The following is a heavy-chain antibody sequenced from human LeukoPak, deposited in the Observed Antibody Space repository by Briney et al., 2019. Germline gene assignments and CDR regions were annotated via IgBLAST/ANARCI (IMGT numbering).Heavy chain of an antibody. CDR2: ISSSSSTI. V-gene: IGHV3-48*04. D-gene: IGHD6-13*01. CDR3: ARVSSSSWYYYFDY. Sequence: GSLRLSCAASGFTFSSYSMNWVRQAPGKGLEWVSYISSSSSTIYYADSVKGRFTISRDNAKNSLYLQMNSLRAEDTAVYYCARVSSSSWYYYFDYWGQGTLVTVSS. CDR1: GFTFSSYS. J-gene: IGHJ4*02.